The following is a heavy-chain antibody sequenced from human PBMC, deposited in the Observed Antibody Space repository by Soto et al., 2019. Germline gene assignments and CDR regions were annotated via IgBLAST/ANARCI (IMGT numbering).Heavy chain of an antibody. D-gene: IGHD3-3*01. CDR3: ATRGGLSGYPTYYYYGMDV. V-gene: IGHV1-24*01. CDR1: GYTLTELS. Sequence: ASVKDSCKVSGYTLTELSMHWVRQAPGKGLEWMGGFDPEDGETIYAQKFQGRVTMTEDTSTDTAYMELSSLRSEDTAVYYCATRGGLSGYPTYYYYGMDVWGQGTTVTVSS. J-gene: IGHJ6*02. CDR2: FDPEDGET.